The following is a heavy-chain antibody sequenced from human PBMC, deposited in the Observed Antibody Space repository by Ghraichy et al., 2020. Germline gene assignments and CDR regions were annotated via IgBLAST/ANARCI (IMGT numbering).Heavy chain of an antibody. CDR3: ARHYCSSTSCYLYYFDY. D-gene: IGHD2-2*01. CDR1: GYSFTSYW. Sequence: GESLNISCKGSGYSFTSYWIGWVRQMPGKGLEWMGIIYPGDSDTRYSPSFQGQVTISADKSISTAYLQWSSLKASDTAMYYCARHYCSSTSCYLYYFDYWGQGTLVTVSS. V-gene: IGHV5-51*01. CDR2: IYPGDSDT. J-gene: IGHJ4*02.